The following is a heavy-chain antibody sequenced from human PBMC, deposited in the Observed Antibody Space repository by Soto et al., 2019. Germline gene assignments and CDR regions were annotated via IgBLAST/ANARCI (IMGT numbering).Heavy chain of an antibody. Sequence: GGSLRLSCAASEFTFNNFAMHWVRHAPGKGLEWVAFISYDGTYKYYADSVRGRFTVYRDNSKSTLFLQMNSLKFEDTAVYVCANEVDVAFSSLQYGMDVWGQGTTVTVSS. J-gene: IGHJ6*02. V-gene: IGHV3-30*14. CDR1: EFTFNNFA. D-gene: IGHD5-12*01. CDR2: ISYDGTYK. CDR3: ANEVDVAFSSLQYGMDV.